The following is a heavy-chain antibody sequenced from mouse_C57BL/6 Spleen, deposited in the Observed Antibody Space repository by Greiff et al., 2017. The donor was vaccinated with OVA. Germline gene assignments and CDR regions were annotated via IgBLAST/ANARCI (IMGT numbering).Heavy chain of an antibody. CDR3: ASGSAPLSAY. V-gene: IGHV1-52*01. J-gene: IGHJ3*01. CDR2: IDPSDSET. CDR1: GYTFTSYW. Sequence: QVQLQQPGAELVRSGSSVKLSCKASGYTFTSYWMHWVKQRPIQGLEWIGNIDPSDSETHYNQKFKDKATLTVDKSSSTAYMQLSSLTSEDYSVYYCASGSAPLSAYWGEGTLVTVSA. D-gene: IGHD6-1*01.